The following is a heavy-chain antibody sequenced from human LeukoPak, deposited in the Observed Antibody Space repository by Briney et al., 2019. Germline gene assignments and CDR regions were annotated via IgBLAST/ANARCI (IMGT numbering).Heavy chain of an antibody. CDR3: ARGGVGAPSWFDP. D-gene: IGHD1-26*01. J-gene: IGHJ5*02. Sequence: PGGSLRLSCVVSGFTFSDYYMSWIRQAPGKGLEWVSYISGSGSDIYYADSVKGRFTISRDNAKNSLYLQMNSLRAEDTAVYYCARGGVGAPSWFDPWGQGTLVTVSS. V-gene: IGHV3-11*01. CDR2: ISGSGSDI. CDR1: GFTFSDYY.